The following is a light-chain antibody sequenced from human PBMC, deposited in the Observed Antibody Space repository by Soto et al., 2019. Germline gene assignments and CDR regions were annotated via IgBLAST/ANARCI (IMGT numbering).Light chain of an antibody. J-gene: IGKJ4*01. CDR3: QQRINWHLT. CDR2: GAS. CDR1: QSISSH. Sequence: EIVLTQSPATLSLSPGERATLSCRASQSISSHLAWYQQNPGQAPRLLIYGASNRATGIPARFSRSRSGTDCTLPISSLEPEHFSVYYCQQRINWHLTFGGGTKVEIK. V-gene: IGKV3-11*01.